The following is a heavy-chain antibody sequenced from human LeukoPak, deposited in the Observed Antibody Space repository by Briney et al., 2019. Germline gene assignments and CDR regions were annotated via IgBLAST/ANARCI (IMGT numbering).Heavy chain of an antibody. CDR3: ARDQRTYYYDSSGFPFNY. CDR1: GFTFSSYA. D-gene: IGHD3-22*01. V-gene: IGHV3-30-3*01. J-gene: IGHJ4*02. Sequence: GRSLRLSCAASGFTFSSYAMHWVRQAPGKGLEWVAVISYDGSNKYYADSVKGRFTISRDNSKNTLYLQMNSLRAEDTAVYYCARDQRTYYYDSSGFPFNYWGQGTLVTVSS. CDR2: ISYDGSNK.